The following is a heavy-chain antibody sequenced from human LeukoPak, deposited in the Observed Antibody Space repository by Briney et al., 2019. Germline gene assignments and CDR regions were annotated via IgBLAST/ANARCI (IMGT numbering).Heavy chain of an antibody. CDR2: IYYSGST. D-gene: IGHD3-10*01. J-gene: IGHJ4*02. CDR1: GDSISTYY. CDR3: ASVNRGWFGVGEY. Sequence: SETLSLTCTVSGDSISTYYWGWIRQPPGKGLEWIGSIYYSGSTYYNPSLKSRVTISVDTSKNQFSLKVTSVTAADTAVYYCASVNRGWFGVGEYWGQGTLVTVSS. V-gene: IGHV4-39*01.